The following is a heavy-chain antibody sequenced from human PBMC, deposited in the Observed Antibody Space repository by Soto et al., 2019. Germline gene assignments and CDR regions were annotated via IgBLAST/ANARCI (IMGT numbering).Heavy chain of an antibody. Sequence: GGSLRLSCAAAGFTVSRNYMSWVRQAPGKGLEWVSVIYSGGSTYYADSVKGRFTISRDNSKNTLYLQMNSLRAEDTAVYYCARTSVYYGMDVWGQGTTVTAP. D-gene: IGHD2-2*01. J-gene: IGHJ6*02. V-gene: IGHV3-53*01. CDR3: ARTSVYYGMDV. CDR1: GFTVSRNY. CDR2: IYSGGST.